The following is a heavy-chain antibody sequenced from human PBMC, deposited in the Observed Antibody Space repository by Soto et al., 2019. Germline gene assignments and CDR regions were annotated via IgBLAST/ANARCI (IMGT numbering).Heavy chain of an antibody. J-gene: IGHJ4*02. Sequence: GGSLRLSCAASGFTFDDYAMHWVRQAPGKGLEWVSGISWNSGSIGYADSVKGRFTISRDNAKNSLYLQMNSLRAEDTALYYCAKDRYSSGRDVVFYYWGQGTLVTVSS. D-gene: IGHD6-19*01. V-gene: IGHV3-9*01. CDR2: ISWNSGSI. CDR1: GFTFDDYA. CDR3: AKDRYSSGRDVVFYY.